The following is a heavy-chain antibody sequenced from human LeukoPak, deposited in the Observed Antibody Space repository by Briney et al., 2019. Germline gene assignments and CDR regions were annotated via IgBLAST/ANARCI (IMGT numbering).Heavy chain of an antibody. CDR1: GGSISSSSYY. Sequence: SETLSLTCTVSGGSISSSSYYRGWIRQPPGKGLEWIGSIYYSGSTYYNPSLKSRVTISVDTSKNRFSLKLISVTAADTAVYYCARGRGGYILLWGQGTLVTVSS. CDR2: IYYSGST. J-gene: IGHJ4*02. D-gene: IGHD5-24*01. V-gene: IGHV4-39*07. CDR3: ARGRGGYILL.